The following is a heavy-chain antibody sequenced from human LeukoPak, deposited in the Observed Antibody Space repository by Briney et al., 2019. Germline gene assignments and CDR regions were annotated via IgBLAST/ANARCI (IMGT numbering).Heavy chain of an antibody. V-gene: IGHV3-23*01. CDR2: ISSTGATT. Sequence: GGSLRLSCAASGFSFNSYAMNWVRQAPGKGLEWVSVISSTGATTYYAASVKGRFTISRDNSKSTLNLQMDALRADDTAVYYCARSLNGFYRGLDFWGQGTLVTVSS. CDR3: ARSLNGFYRGLDF. J-gene: IGHJ4*02. CDR1: GFSFNSYA. D-gene: IGHD3-22*01.